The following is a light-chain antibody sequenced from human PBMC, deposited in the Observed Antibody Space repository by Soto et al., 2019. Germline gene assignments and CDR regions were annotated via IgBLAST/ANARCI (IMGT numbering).Light chain of an antibody. J-gene: IGKJ1*01. V-gene: IGKV2-28*01. CDR1: QSLLHSNGYYY. CDR3: MQALQTRT. CDR2: LGS. Sequence: DIVMTQSPLSVPVTPGQPASISCSASQSLLHSNGYYYLDWYLQKPGQSPQLLIYLGSNRASGVPDRFSGSGSGTDFTLKISRVEAEDVGVYYCMQALQTRTFGQGTKVDIK.